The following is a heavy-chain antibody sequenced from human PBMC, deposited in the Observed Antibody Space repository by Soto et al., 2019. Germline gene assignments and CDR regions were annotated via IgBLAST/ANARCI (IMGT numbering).Heavy chain of an antibody. V-gene: IGHV3-53*01. D-gene: IGHD1-7*01. Sequence: EVHLVESGGGLIQPGGSLRLSCAVSGFTVSSNYMTWVRQAPGKGLEWVSVIYSDGSTYYTDSVQGRINISRDNSKNTLFLQMGSLRPEDTAMYYCARDSNYVGGFDYWGQGTLVTVSS. CDR1: GFTVSSNY. CDR2: IYSDGST. CDR3: ARDSNYVGGFDY. J-gene: IGHJ4*02.